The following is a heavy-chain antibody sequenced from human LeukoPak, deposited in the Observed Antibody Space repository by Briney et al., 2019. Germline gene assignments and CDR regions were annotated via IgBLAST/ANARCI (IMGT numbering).Heavy chain of an antibody. Sequence: SETLSLTCTVSGGSISSSSYYWGWIRQPPGKGLEWIGSIYYSGNTYYNPSLKSRVTISVDTSKNQFSLKLSSVTAADTAVYYCARQTGSGLFILPGGQGTLVTVSS. D-gene: IGHD3/OR15-3a*01. CDR1: GGSISSSSYY. J-gene: IGHJ4*02. CDR3: ARQTGSGLFILP. V-gene: IGHV4-39*01. CDR2: IYYSGNT.